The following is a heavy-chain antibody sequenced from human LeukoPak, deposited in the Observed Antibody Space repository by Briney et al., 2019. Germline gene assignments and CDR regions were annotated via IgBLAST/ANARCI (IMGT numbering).Heavy chain of an antibody. CDR2: IGTAGDT. J-gene: IGHJ3*02. V-gene: IGHV3-13*01. D-gene: IGHD3-16*02. CDR3: ARGGKDDYVWGSYRYISLDAFDI. Sequence: PGGSLRLSCAASGFTFSSYDMHWVRQATGKGLEWVSAIGTAGDTYYPGSVKGRFTISRENAKNSLYLQMNSLRAGDTAVYYCARGGKDDYVWGSYRYISLDAFDIWGQGTMVTVSS. CDR1: GFTFSSYD.